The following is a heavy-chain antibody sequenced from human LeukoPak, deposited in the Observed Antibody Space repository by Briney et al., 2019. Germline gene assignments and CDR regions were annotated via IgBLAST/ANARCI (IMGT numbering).Heavy chain of an antibody. V-gene: IGHV4-4*07. CDR3: AREDSGSYYNYYYFYMDV. CDR1: GGSFSSYF. J-gene: IGHJ6*03. D-gene: IGHD3-10*01. Sequence: SETLSLTCSVSGGSFSSYFWSWVRHPAGKGLEWIGRIYPSGDTNYNPSLKSRVTLSVDTSKTQFSLRLSSVTAADTAVYYCAREDSGSYYNYYYFYMDVWGKGPRSPSP. CDR2: IYPSGDT.